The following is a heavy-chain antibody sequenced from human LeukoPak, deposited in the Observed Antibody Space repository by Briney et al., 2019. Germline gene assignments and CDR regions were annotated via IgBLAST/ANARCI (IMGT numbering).Heavy chain of an antibody. CDR3: AKGQNLYYYYGMDV. Sequence: PGGSLRLSCAASGFTFSSYWMHWVRQAPGKGLVWVSRINSDGGSTSYADSVKGRFTISRDNAKNTLYLQMNSLRAEDTAVYYCAKGQNLYYYYGMDVWGQGTTVTVSS. V-gene: IGHV3-74*01. J-gene: IGHJ6*02. D-gene: IGHD1-14*01. CDR2: INSDGGST. CDR1: GFTFSSYW.